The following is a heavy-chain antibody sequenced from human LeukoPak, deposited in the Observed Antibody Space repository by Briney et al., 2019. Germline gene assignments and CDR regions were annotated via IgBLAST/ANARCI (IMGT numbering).Heavy chain of an antibody. Sequence: ASVKVSCKASGYTFTSYGISWVRQAPGQGLEWMGWINPNSGGTNYAQKFQGRVTMTRDTSITTAYMELSRLRSDDTAVYYCAREVDDYVWGSYLFDYWGQGTLVTVSS. V-gene: IGHV1-2*02. CDR1: GYTFTSYG. D-gene: IGHD3-16*01. CDR2: INPNSGGT. J-gene: IGHJ4*02. CDR3: AREVDDYVWGSYLFDY.